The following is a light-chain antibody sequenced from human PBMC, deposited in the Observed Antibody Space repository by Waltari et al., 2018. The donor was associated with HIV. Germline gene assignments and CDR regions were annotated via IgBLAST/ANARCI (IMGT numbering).Light chain of an antibody. Sequence: EVVMSQFPLSLAVTPGQPASISCTSSEGLVYRDGNTYLNWCHQRPGQSPRRRIFRVSNWDPGVPDRFRGSGSHTNFTLEITRVQSDDVGIFYCMQGTHWPPTFGQGTRLEI. V-gene: IGKV2D-30*01. CDR3: MQGTHWPPT. J-gene: IGKJ2*01. CDR2: RVS. CDR1: EGLVYRDGNTY.